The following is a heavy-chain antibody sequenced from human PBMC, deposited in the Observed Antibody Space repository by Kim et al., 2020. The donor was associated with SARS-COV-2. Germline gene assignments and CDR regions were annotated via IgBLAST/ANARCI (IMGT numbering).Heavy chain of an antibody. J-gene: IGHJ4*02. CDR3: ARRRSTSRVDY. Sequence: TNYHPSLKSRVTISVDTSKNQFSLKLSSVTAADTAVYYCARRRSTSRVDYWGQGTLVTVSS. V-gene: IGHV4-34*01. D-gene: IGHD2-2*01. CDR2: T.